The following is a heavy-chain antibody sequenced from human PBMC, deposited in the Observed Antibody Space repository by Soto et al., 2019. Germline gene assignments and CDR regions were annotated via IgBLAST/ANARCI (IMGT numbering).Heavy chain of an antibody. D-gene: IGHD3-16*02. CDR1: GFTFSSYG. CDR2: IWYDGSNK. V-gene: IGHV3-33*01. J-gene: IGHJ6*03. Sequence: GGSLRLSCAASGFTFSSYGMHWVRQAPGKGLEWVAVIWYDGSNKYYADSVKGRFTISRDNSKNTLYLQMNSLRAEDTAVYYCAREAITFGGVISEYYYYYYMDVWGKGTTVTVSS. CDR3: AREAITFGGVISEYYYYYYMDV.